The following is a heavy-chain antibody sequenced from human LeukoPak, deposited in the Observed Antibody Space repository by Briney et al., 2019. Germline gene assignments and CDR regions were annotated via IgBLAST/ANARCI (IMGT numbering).Heavy chain of an antibody. J-gene: IGHJ4*02. D-gene: IGHD2-8*01. CDR3: AREGSIVPHQDLDC. CDR1: GFTFSSYG. Sequence: GGSLRLSCAASGFTFSSYGMSWVRQAPGKGMEWLSSTNNRGNDDYYADSVKGRFTISRDNAKNSLYLQMNSLRAEDTAVYYCAREGSIVPHQDLDCWGQGTLVTVSS. CDR2: TNNRGNDD. V-gene: IGHV3-21*01.